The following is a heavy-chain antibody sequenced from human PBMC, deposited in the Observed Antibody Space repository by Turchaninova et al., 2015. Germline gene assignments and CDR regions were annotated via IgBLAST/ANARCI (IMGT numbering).Heavy chain of an antibody. CDR3: AAAPIAARPGKSYYYYFYMDV. D-gene: IGHD6-6*01. J-gene: IGHJ6*03. V-gene: IGHV1-24*01. Sequence: GASVKVSCKVSGYNLNDISVHWVRQAPGEGLEYVGGFDPEYGETIYAQKFQGRVTTTEDTSAGIIYMELSSLRSEDTAVYYCAAAPIAARPGKSYYYYFYMDVWGKGTTVTVSS. CDR2: FDPEYGET. CDR1: GYNLNDIS.